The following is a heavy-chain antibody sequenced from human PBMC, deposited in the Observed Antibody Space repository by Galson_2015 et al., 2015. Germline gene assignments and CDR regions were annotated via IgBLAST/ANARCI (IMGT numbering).Heavy chain of an antibody. D-gene: IGHD3-10*01. V-gene: IGHV3-74*01. Sequence: SLRLSCAASGFTVSSNYMSWVRQAPGKGLVWVSRINSDGSSTSYADSVKGRFTISRDNAKNTLYLQMNSLRAEDTAVYYCARDQGTGGFDYWGQGTLVTVSS. CDR2: INSDGSST. J-gene: IGHJ4*02. CDR3: ARDQGTGGFDY. CDR1: GFTVSSNY.